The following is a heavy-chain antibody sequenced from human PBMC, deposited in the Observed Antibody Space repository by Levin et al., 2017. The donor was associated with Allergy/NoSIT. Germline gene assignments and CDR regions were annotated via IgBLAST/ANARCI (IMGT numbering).Heavy chain of an antibody. D-gene: IGHD3-10*01. J-gene: IGHJ5*02. V-gene: IGHV4-31*03. Sequence: PSETLSLTCTVSGGSISSGGYYWSWIRQHPGKGLEWIGYIYYSGGTYYNPSLKSRVTISVDTSKNQFSLKLSSVTAADTAVYYCARTDFLGHYYGSGSYFPWGQGTLVTVSS. CDR1: GGSISSGGYY. CDR2: IYYSGGT. CDR3: ARTDFLGHYYGSGSYFP.